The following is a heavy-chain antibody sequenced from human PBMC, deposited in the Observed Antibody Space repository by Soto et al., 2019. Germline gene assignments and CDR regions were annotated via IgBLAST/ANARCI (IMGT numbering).Heavy chain of an antibody. CDR3: ARDPAGGTILGVVIDAPDDAFDI. CDR1: GYTFTSYG. CDR2: ISAYNGNT. Sequence: ASVKVSCKASGYTFTSYGISWVRQAPGQGLEWMGWISAYNGNTNYAQKLQGRVTMTTDTSTSTAYMELRSLRSDDTAVSYCARDPAGGTILGVVIDAPDDAFDIWGPGPMVTVSS. D-gene: IGHD3-3*01. V-gene: IGHV1-18*01. J-gene: IGHJ3*02.